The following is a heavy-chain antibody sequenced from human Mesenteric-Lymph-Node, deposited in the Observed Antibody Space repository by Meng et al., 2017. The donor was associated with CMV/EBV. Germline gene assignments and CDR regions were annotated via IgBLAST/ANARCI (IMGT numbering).Heavy chain of an antibody. D-gene: IGHD6-13*01. CDR3: ARVNGSSSWSGDFDY. J-gene: IGHJ4*02. CDR2: IYHSGST. V-gene: IGHV4-30-2*01. Sequence: DSISSCGYFWNWIRQHPGKGLEWIGEIYHSGSTNYNPSLKSRVTISVDKSKNQFSLKLSSVTAADTAVYYCARVNGSSSWSGDFDYWGQGTLVTVSS. CDR1: DSISSCGYF.